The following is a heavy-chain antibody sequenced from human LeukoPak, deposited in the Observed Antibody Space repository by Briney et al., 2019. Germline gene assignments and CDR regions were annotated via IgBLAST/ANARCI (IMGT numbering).Heavy chain of an antibody. CDR2: IHTIET. V-gene: IGHV4-4*09. D-gene: IGHD3-22*01. CDR3: ARGLRDEERYYKYYYMDV. CDR1: GGSISGYF. Sequence: PSETLSLTCTISGGSISGYFGTWIRQASGKGLEWIGYIHTIETKYNPSLQSRVSMSIDTSKNQFSLNLRSVTAADTAVYYCARGLRDEERYYKYYYMDVWAKGPRSPSP. J-gene: IGHJ6*03.